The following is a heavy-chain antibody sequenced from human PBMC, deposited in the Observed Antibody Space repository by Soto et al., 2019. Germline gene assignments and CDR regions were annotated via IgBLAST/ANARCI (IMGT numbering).Heavy chain of an antibody. D-gene: IGHD1-7*01. Sequence: AGGSLRLSCAASGFTFSSYGMTWVRQAPGKGLEWVSFSSATGAGTYYADSVKGRFTISRDNSKNTLYLQMTSLRADDTAVYYCAKDRREGGNYGFYSDFSGQGPLVTVYS. CDR2: SSATGAGT. CDR1: GFTFSSYG. V-gene: IGHV3-23*01. J-gene: IGHJ4*02. CDR3: AKDRREGGNYGFYSDF.